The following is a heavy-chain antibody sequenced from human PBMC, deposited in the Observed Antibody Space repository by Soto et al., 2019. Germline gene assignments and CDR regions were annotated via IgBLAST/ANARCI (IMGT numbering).Heavy chain of an antibody. CDR1: GGTFSSYA. D-gene: IGHD3-3*01. CDR3: ASRLTIFGVVPSLDY. J-gene: IGHJ4*02. V-gene: IGHV1-69*13. Sequence: SVKVSCKASGGTFSSYAISWVRQAPGQGLEWMGGIIPIFGTANYAQKFQGRVTITADESTSTAYMELSSLRSEDTAVYYCASRLTIFGVVPSLDYWGQGTLVTSPQ. CDR2: IIPIFGTA.